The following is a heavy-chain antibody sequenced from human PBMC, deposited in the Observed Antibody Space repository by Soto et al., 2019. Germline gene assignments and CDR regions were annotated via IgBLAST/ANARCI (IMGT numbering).Heavy chain of an antibody. J-gene: IGHJ3*02. Sequence: GGSLGLSCAASGFTFTGHWMHWVRQVPGKGLVWVARINTEGDSTNYADSVKGRFTISRDSATNTVYLQMNGLGVDDTSVYFCAREAGYCSTTSCYRRAFDTWGQGTMVTVSS. V-gene: IGHV3-74*01. CDR3: AREAGYCSTTSCYRRAFDT. CDR1: GFTFTGHW. D-gene: IGHD2-2*01. CDR2: INTEGDST.